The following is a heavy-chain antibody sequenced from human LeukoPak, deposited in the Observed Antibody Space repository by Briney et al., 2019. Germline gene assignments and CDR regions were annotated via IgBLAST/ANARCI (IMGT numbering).Heavy chain of an antibody. J-gene: IGHJ2*01. D-gene: IGHD3-22*01. Sequence: SVKVPCKASGFTFTSSAVQWVRQARGQRLEWIGWIVVGSGNTNYAQKFQERVTITRDMSTSTAYMELSSLRSEDTAVYYCAADWHYDSSGYYFLNWYFDLWGRGTLVTVSS. CDR3: AADWHYDSSGYYFLNWYFDL. V-gene: IGHV1-58*01. CDR1: GFTFTSSA. CDR2: IVVGSGNT.